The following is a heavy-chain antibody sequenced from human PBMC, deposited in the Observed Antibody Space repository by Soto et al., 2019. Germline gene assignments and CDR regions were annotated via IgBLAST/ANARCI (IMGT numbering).Heavy chain of an antibody. Sequence: GGSLRLSCASSGFTFSSYGMHLVRQAPGKGLEWVAVIWYDGSNKYYADSVKGRFTISRDNSKNTLYLQMNSLRAEDTAVYYCARERKLHDAFDIWGQGTMVTVSS. D-gene: IGHD1-26*01. CDR1: GFTFSSYG. V-gene: IGHV3-33*01. CDR3: ARERKLHDAFDI. J-gene: IGHJ3*02. CDR2: IWYDGSNK.